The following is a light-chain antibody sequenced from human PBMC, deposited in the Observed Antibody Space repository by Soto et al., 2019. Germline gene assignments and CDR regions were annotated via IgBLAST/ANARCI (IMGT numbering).Light chain of an antibody. CDR3: SSYTSSRRV. CDR1: SSDVGGYNY. V-gene: IGLV2-14*01. J-gene: IGLJ3*02. CDR2: DVS. Sequence: QPVLTQPASVSGSPGQSITISCTGTSSDVGGYNYVSWYQQHPGKAPKLMIYDVSNRPSGVSNRFSGSKSGNTASLTISGLQAEDEADYYCSSYTSSRRVFGGGTKVTVL.